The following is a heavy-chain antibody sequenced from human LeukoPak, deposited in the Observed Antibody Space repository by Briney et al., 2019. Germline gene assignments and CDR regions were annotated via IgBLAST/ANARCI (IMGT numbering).Heavy chain of an antibody. CDR1: GFTFSSYG. J-gene: IGHJ3*02. CDR3: ARVEGYYDSRGYFDAFDI. D-gene: IGHD3-22*01. CDR2: IRYDGSNK. V-gene: IGHV3-30*02. Sequence: GGSLRLSCAASGFTFSSYGMHWVRQAPGKGLEWVAFIRYDGSNKYYADSVKGRFTISRDNAKNSLYLQMNSLRAEDTAVYYCARVEGYYDSRGYFDAFDIWGQGTMVTVSS.